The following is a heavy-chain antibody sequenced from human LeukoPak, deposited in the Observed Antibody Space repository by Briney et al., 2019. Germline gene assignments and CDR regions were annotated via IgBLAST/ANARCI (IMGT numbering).Heavy chain of an antibody. CDR1: GGSISSGNW. J-gene: IGHJ4*02. CDR3: AREGRDGYNLGY. V-gene: IGHV4-4*02. Sequence: SETLSLTCAVSGGSISSGNWWSWVRQPPGKGLEWIGEIYHSGSTNYNPSLKSRVTISVDKSKNQFSLKLTSVTAADTAVYYCAREGRDGYNLGYWGQGTPVTVSS. CDR2: IYHSGST. D-gene: IGHD5-24*01.